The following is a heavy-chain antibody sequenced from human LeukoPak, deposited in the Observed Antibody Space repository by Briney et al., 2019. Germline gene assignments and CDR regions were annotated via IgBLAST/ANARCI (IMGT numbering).Heavy chain of an antibody. Sequence: PSETLSLTCTVSGGSISSDYWSWIRQPPGKGLEWIGYMYYSGSTNYNPSLKSRVTISVDTSKNQFSLKLSSVTAADTAVYYCAREGLNMVRGVIPKEAWGWFDPWGQGTLVTVSS. V-gene: IGHV4-59*01. D-gene: IGHD3-10*01. CDR1: GGSISSDY. CDR2: MYYSGST. J-gene: IGHJ5*02. CDR3: AREGLNMVRGVIPKEAWGWFDP.